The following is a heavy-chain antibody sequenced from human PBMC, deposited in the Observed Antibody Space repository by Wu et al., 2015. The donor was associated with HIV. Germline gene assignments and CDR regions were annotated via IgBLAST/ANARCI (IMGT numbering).Heavy chain of an antibody. D-gene: IGHD6-13*01. V-gene: IGHV1-69*14. CDR1: GGTFSNYA. CDR3: ARCFSGTSSWYSRPLNDFDI. Sequence: QVQLVQSGAEVKKPGSSVKVSCKASGGTFSNYAISWLRQAPGQGLEWMGGIITIFDTANYAQKFQGRVTITADKSTSTAYMEVSSLRSEDTAVYYCARCFSGTSSWYSRPLNDFDIWGQGTSGHRSLQ. CDR2: IITIFDTA. J-gene: IGHJ3*02.